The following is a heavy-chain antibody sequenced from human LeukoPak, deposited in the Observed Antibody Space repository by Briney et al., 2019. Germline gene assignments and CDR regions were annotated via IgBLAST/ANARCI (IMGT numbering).Heavy chain of an antibody. J-gene: IGHJ3*02. Sequence: SETPSLTCTVSGGSISSYYWSWIRQPPGKGLEWIGYIYYSGSTNYNPSLKSRVTISVDTSKNQFSLKLSSVTAADTAVYYCAREGFPGAFDIWGQGTMVTVSS. CDR2: IYYSGST. D-gene: IGHD3-10*01. V-gene: IGHV4-59*01. CDR1: GGSISSYY. CDR3: AREGFPGAFDI.